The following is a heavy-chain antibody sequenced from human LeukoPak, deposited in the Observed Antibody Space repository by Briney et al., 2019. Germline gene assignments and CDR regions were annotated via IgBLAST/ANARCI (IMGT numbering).Heavy chain of an antibody. CDR3: ARPMGYCSSTSCYNYYYMDV. V-gene: IGHV4-34*01. D-gene: IGHD2-2*02. CDR2: IDHSGST. Sequence: SETLSLTCAAYGGSFSGYYWSWIRQPPGKGLEWIGEIDHSGSTNYNPSLKSRVTISVDTSKSQFSLKLSSVTAADTAVYYCARPMGYCSSTSCYNYYYMDVWGKGTTVTVSS. J-gene: IGHJ6*03. CDR1: GGSFSGYY.